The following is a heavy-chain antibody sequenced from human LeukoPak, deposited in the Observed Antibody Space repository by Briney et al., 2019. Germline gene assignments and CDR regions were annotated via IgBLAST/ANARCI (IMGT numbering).Heavy chain of an antibody. J-gene: IGHJ2*01. CDR1: GFTFSSYE. D-gene: IGHD6-19*01. CDR2: FSSSGNTV. CDR3: ARGAVAGLWYFDL. Sequence: GGSLRLSCAASGFTFSSYEMNWVSQAPGKGLEWVSYFSSSGNTVYYADSVKGRFTISRDNAKNSLFLQMNTLRAEDTAVYYCARGAVAGLWYFDLWGRGTLVTVSS. V-gene: IGHV3-48*03.